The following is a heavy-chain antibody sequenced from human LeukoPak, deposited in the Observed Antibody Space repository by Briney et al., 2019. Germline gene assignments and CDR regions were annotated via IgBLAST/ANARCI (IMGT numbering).Heavy chain of an antibody. J-gene: IGHJ4*02. D-gene: IGHD5-18*01. CDR3: VKDYSYVIDY. CDR2: ISANNGDI. CDR1: GYTFSSSG. V-gene: IGHV1-18*01. Sequence: ASVKVSCKASGYTFSSSGFSWVRQAPGQGLEWMGWISANNGDIHPAQRFQGRVTLTIDTSTSTAYMELRSLRFDDTAVYYCVKDYSYVIDYWGQGTLVTVSS.